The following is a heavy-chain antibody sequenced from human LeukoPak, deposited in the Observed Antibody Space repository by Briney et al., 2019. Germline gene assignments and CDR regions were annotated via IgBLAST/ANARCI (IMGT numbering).Heavy chain of an antibody. J-gene: IGHJ5*02. Sequence: SETLSLTCTVSGGSISSYYWSWIRQPPGKGLEWIGYIYYSGSTNYNPSLKSRVTISVDTPKNQFSLKLSSVTAADTAVYYCARHDDTMVRGVIISSWFDPWGQGTLVTVSS. CDR1: GGSISSYY. D-gene: IGHD3-10*01. CDR3: ARHDDTMVRGVIISSWFDP. CDR2: IYYSGST. V-gene: IGHV4-59*08.